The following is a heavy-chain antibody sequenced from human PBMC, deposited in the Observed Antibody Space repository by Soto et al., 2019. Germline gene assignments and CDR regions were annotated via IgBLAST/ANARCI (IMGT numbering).Heavy chain of an antibody. CDR3: ARDPGYCTNGVCPIFDF. CDR1: GYSIRSGYF. J-gene: IGHJ4*02. V-gene: IGHV4-38-2*02. D-gene: IGHD2-8*01. Sequence: SETLSLTCAVSGYSIRSGYFWGWIRQPPGKGLEWIGHMYHGGRTNYSPSLKSRVTMSLDSSKNQFSLNLSSVTAADTAVYFCARDPGYCTNGVCPIFDFWGQGVLVTV. CDR2: MYHGGRT.